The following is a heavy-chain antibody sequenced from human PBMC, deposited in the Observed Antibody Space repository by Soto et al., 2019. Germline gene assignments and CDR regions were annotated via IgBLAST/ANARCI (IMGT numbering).Heavy chain of an antibody. Sequence: AFEILCLPWTVFGGYIIDSGCCCGWNRQPPGKGLEWIGSIYYSGTTYYNPSLESRVTISVDTSKNQFSLKLSAVTAADTAVYYCASIVGYYYYYMDVWGKGTTVTVSS. V-gene: IGHV4-39*01. CDR1: GGYIIDSGCC. CDR3: ASIVGYYYYYMDV. CDR2: IYYSGTT. D-gene: IGHD1-26*01. J-gene: IGHJ6*03.